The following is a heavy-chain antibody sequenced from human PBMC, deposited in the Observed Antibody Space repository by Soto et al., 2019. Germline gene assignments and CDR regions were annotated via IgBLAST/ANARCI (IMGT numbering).Heavy chain of an antibody. CDR2: IYDTGISGYTPST. V-gene: IGHV4-4*08. J-gene: IGHJ4*01. D-gene: IGHD5-18*01. CDR3: ARDLDTATYFDY. Sequence: SETLSLTCTVSGGSITSSYWSWIRRPPGKGLEWIAYIYDTGISGYTPSTSYNPSLKSRVTMSVDTSKNQFSLKLDSVTAADTAVYYCARDLDTATYFDYWGHGTLVTVSS. CDR1: GGSITSSY.